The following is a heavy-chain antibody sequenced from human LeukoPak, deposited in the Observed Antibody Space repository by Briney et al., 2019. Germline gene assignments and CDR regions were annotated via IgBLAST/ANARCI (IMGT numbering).Heavy chain of an antibody. J-gene: IGHJ3*02. CDR3: ARGRSLASGWYLGGRYDAFDI. Sequence: ASVKVSCKASGYTFTSYDINWVRQATGQGLEWMGWMNPNSGNTGYAQKFQGRVTMTRNTSISTAYMGLSSLRSEDTAVYYCARGRSLASGWYLGGRYDAFDIWGQGTMVTVSS. CDR2: MNPNSGNT. D-gene: IGHD6-19*01. CDR1: GYTFTSYD. V-gene: IGHV1-8*01.